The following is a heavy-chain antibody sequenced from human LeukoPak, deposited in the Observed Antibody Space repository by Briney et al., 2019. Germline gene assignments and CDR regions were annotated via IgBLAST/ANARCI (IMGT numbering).Heavy chain of an antibody. CDR2: ISYDGSNK. D-gene: IGHD3-10*01. J-gene: IGHJ4*02. Sequence: GGSLRLSCAASGFTFSSYGMHWVRQAPGKGLEWVAVISYDGSNKYYADSVKGRFTISRDKSKNTLYLQMNSLRAEDTAVYYCAKDRGSGSYYGGDYWGQGTLATVSS. V-gene: IGHV3-30*18. CDR1: GFTFSSYG. CDR3: AKDRGSGSYYGGDY.